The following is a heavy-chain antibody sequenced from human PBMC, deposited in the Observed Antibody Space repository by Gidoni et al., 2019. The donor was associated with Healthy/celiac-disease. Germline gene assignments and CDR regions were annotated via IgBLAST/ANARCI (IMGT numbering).Heavy chain of an antibody. Sequence: QVQLVQSGAEVKKPGASVKVSCKSSGYPFTSYGISWVRQAPGQGLEWMGWISAYNGNTNDAQKLQGRVTMTTDTSKSTAYMELRSLRSDDTAVYYCAREAFSGSLLDYWGQGTLVTVSS. J-gene: IGHJ4*02. CDR2: ISAYNGNT. CDR3: AREAFSGSLLDY. D-gene: IGHD1-26*01. V-gene: IGHV1-18*01. CDR1: GYPFTSYG.